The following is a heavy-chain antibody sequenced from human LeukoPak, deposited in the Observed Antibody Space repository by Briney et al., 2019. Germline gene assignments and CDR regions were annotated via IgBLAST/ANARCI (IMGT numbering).Heavy chain of an antibody. V-gene: IGHV4-30-2*01. CDR2: IYHSGST. CDR1: GGSISSGGYY. Sequence: PSETLSLTCTVSGGSISSGGYYWSWIRQPPGKGLEWIGYIYHSGSTYYNPSLKSRVTISVDTSKNQFSLKLSSVTAADTAVYYCARHPQWELLRRFDYWGQGTLVTVSS. J-gene: IGHJ4*02. CDR3: ARHPQWELLRRFDY. D-gene: IGHD1-26*01.